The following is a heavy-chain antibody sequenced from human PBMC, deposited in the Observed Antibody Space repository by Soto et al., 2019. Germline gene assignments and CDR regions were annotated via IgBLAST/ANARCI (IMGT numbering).Heavy chain of an antibody. CDR3: ARDMTTVTKTFRLNYYGMDV. Sequence: PGGSLRLSCAASGFTFSSYSMNWVRQAPGKGLEWVSYISSSSSTIYYADSVKGRFTISRDNAKNSLYLQMNSLRDEDTAVYYCARDMTTVTKTFRLNYYGMDVWGQGTTVTVSS. CDR2: ISSSSSTI. D-gene: IGHD4-17*01. CDR1: GFTFSSYS. V-gene: IGHV3-48*02. J-gene: IGHJ6*02.